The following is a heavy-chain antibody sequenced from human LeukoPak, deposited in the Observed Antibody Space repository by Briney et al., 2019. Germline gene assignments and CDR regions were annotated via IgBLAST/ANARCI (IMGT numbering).Heavy chain of an antibody. CDR3: ARHDGPRVYSVFDP. CDR2: IYYSGST. D-gene: IGHD6-13*01. V-gene: IGHV4-39*01. J-gene: IGHJ5*02. CDR1: GGSISSSSDY. Sequence: SDTLALTGTVSGGSISSSSDYWGGIRQPPEKGLEWIGSIYYSGSTYNNPSLKSRVTISVDTSKNQFSLKLSSVTAADTAVYYCARHDGPRVYSVFDPWGQGTLVTVSS.